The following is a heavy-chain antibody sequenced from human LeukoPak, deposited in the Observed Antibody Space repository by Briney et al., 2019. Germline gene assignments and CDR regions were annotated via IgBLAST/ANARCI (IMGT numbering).Heavy chain of an antibody. J-gene: IGHJ4*02. V-gene: IGHV3-64*01. D-gene: IGHD4-17*01. CDR2: ISSDGTST. Sequence: PGGSLRLSCAASGFTFSSYAMYWVRQAPGKGLECVSAISSDGTSTYYANSVKGRFIMSRDNSKNTLYLQMGSLRAEDMAVYYCARRYGYRFDYWGQGTLVTVSS. CDR1: GFTFSSYA. CDR3: ARRYGYRFDY.